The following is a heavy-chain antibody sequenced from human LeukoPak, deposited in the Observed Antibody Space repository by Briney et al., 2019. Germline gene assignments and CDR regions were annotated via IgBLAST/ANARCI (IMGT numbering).Heavy chain of an antibody. Sequence: PGGSLRLSCAASGFTFSSYWMSWVRRAPGKGLEWVANIKQDGSEKYYVDSVKGRFTISRDNAKNSLYLQMNSLRAEDTAVYYCARDFFLNYDSSGGNDYWGQGTLVTVSS. CDR3: ARDFFLNYDSSGGNDY. CDR1: GFTFSSYW. V-gene: IGHV3-7*01. J-gene: IGHJ4*02. D-gene: IGHD3-22*01. CDR2: IKQDGSEK.